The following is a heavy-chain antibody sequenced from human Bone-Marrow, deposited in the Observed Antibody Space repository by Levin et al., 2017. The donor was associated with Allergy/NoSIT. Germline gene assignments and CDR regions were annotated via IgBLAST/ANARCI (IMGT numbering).Heavy chain of an antibody. D-gene: IGHD2-15*01. CDR1: GGSISSSDC. CDR2: ICHSGTT. CDR3: ARISKYCSGVSCYRFDY. J-gene: IGHJ4*02. Sequence: SETLSLTCAVSGGSISSSDCWSWVRQPPGRGLEWIGDICHSGTTNYHPSLKSRVTMSLDQSRGQFSLKLTTVTAADTAVYYCARISKYCSGVSCYRFDYWGQGTLVTVSS. V-gene: IGHV4-4*02.